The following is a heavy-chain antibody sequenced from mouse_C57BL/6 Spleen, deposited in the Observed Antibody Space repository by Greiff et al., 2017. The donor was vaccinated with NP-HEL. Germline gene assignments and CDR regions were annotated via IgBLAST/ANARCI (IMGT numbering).Heavy chain of an antibody. D-gene: IGHD1-1*01. CDR3: ARHYYYGSSYNYYAMDY. CDR2: IYPGDGDT. Sequence: QVQLQQSGPELVKPGASVKISCKASGYAFSSSWMNWVKQRPGKGLEWIGRIYPGDGDTNYNGKFKGKATLTADKSSSTAYMQLSSLTSEDSAVYFCARHYYYGSSYNYYAMDYWGQGTSVTVSS. V-gene: IGHV1-82*01. CDR1: GYAFSSSW. J-gene: IGHJ4*01.